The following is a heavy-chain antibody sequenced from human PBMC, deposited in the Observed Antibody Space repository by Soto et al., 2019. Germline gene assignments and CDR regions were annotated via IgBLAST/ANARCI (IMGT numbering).Heavy chain of an antibody. Sequence: GGSLRLSCAASGFTFSSYWMSWVRQAPGKGLEWVANIKQDGSEKYYVDSVKGRFTISRDNAKNSLYLQMNSLRAEDTAVYYCAREFGQLDTVAFDIWGQGTMVTVSS. V-gene: IGHV3-7*01. CDR1: GFTFSSYW. CDR3: AREFGQLDTVAFDI. CDR2: IKQDGSEK. J-gene: IGHJ3*02. D-gene: IGHD6-13*01.